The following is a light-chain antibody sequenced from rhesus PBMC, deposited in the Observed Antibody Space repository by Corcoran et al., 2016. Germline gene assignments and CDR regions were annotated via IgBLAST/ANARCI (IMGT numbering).Light chain of an antibody. Sequence: DIQMTQSPSSLSASVGDRVTITCRASQTINSYLAWYQQKPGKVPRLLIYGASSLESGVPSRLSGNGSGTEFTLTISSLQPEDFATYYCQRHNSHPLTFGGGTKVEIK. CDR3: QRHNSHPLT. CDR2: GAS. CDR1: QTINSY. J-gene: IGKJ4*01. V-gene: IGKV1-44*02.